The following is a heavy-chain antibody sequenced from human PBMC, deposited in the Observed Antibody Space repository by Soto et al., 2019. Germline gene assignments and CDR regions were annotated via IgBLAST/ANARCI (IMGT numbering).Heavy chain of an antibody. CDR3: ARRLWSDETWFDP. CDR1: GGTYSNYA. J-gene: IGHJ5*02. CDR2: IIPIFGSA. D-gene: IGHD1-1*01. V-gene: IGHV1-69*01. Sequence: QVHLVQSGAEVKKPGSSVRVSCKASGGTYSNYAITWVRQAPGQGLEWMGGIIPIFGSANYAQKFQDRVTITADESTGTAYMELSSLRSEDTAMYYCARRLWSDETWFDPWGQGTRVTVSS.